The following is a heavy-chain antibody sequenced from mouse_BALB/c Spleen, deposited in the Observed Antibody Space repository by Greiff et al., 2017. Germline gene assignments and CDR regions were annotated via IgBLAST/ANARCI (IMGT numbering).Heavy chain of an antibody. Sequence: EVKLVESGGGLVKPGGSLKLSCAASGFTFSSYAMSWVRQTPEKRLEWVASISSGGSTYYPDSVKGRFTISRDNARNILYLQMSSLRSEDTAMYYCARGGPYYRYDDYAMDYWGQGTSVTVSS. CDR3: ARGGPYYRYDDYAMDY. V-gene: IGHV5-6-5*01. J-gene: IGHJ4*01. D-gene: IGHD2-14*01. CDR1: GFTFSSYA. CDR2: ISSGGST.